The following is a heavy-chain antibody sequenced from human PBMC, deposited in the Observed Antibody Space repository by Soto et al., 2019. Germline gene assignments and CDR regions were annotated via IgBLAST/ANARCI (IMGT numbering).Heavy chain of an antibody. Sequence: SVKVSCKASGFTCTISAVQCVLQSLLQRLDWIGWIVVGSGNTNYAQKFQERVTITRDMSTSTAYMELSSLRSEDTAVYYCAADRGSSSPNYYYYGMDVWGQGTTVTVSS. CDR2: IVVGSGNT. J-gene: IGHJ6*02. D-gene: IGHD6-6*01. CDR3: AADRGSSSPNYYYYGMDV. CDR1: GFTCTISA. V-gene: IGHV1-58*01.